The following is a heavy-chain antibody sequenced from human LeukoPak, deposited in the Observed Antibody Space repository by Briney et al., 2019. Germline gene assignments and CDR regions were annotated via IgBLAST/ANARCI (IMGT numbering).Heavy chain of an antibody. Sequence: SETLSLTCTVSGGSISSYYWSWIRQPPGKGLEWIGYIYTSGSTNYNPSLKSRVTISVDTSKNQFSLKLSSVTAADTAVYYCARLHGGAFDIWGQGTMVTVSS. J-gene: IGHJ3*02. V-gene: IGHV4-4*09. CDR1: GGSISSYY. CDR2: IYTSGST. CDR3: ARLHGGAFDI. D-gene: IGHD3-16*01.